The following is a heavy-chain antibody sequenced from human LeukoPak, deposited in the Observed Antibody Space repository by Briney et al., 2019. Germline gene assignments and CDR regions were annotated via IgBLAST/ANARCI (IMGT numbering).Heavy chain of an antibody. CDR2: INWNGGNI. CDR3: AKDIAAAGTSGGYMDV. Sequence: PGGSLRLSCVVSGSTFSSYSMNWVRQAPGKGLEWVSGINWNGGNIGYADSVKGRFTISRDNAKNSLYLQMNSLRAEDTALYYCAKDIAAAGTSGGYMDVWGKGTTVTISS. V-gene: IGHV3-9*01. J-gene: IGHJ6*03. D-gene: IGHD6-13*01. CDR1: GSTFSSYS.